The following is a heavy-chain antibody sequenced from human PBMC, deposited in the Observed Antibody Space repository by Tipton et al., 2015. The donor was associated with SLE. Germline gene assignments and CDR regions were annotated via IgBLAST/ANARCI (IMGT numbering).Heavy chain of an antibody. Sequence: SLRLSCAASGFTFSDYYMSWIRQAPGKGLEWVSYISSSSSYTNYADSVKGRFTISRDNAKNSLYLQMNSLRAEDTAVYYCARGLKGSSWRYFDYWGQGTLVTVSS. V-gene: IGHV3-11*06. D-gene: IGHD6-13*01. CDR3: ARGLKGSSWRYFDY. J-gene: IGHJ4*02. CDR2: ISSSSSYT. CDR1: GFTFSDYY.